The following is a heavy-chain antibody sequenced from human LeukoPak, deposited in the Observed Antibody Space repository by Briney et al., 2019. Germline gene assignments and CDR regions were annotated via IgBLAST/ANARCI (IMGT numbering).Heavy chain of an antibody. J-gene: IGHJ1*01. CDR3: AKDPPPSEMAAAGTSYFQH. V-gene: IGHV3-7*01. D-gene: IGHD6-13*01. CDR2: IKQDGSQK. CDR1: GFTLSSYW. Sequence: GGSLRVSCTASGFTLSSYWMSWVRQAPGKGLEWVANIKQDGSQKNYVDSVEGRFTISRDNAKNSLYLQMNSLRAEDTAVYYCAKDPPPSEMAAAGTSYFQHWGQGTLVTVSS.